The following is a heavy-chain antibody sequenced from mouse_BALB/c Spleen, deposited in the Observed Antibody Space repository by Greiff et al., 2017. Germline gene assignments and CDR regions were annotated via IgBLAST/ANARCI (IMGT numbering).Heavy chain of an antibody. CDR3: TKLTPYYFDY. J-gene: IGHJ2*01. CDR2: IDPETGGT. Sequence: QVQLQQSGAELVRPGASVTLSCKASGYTFTDYEMHWVKQTPVHGLEWIGAIDPETGGTAYNQKFKGKATLTADKSSSTAYMELRSLTSEDSAVYYCTKLTPYYFDYWGQGTTLTVSS. V-gene: IGHV1-15*01. CDR1: GYTFTDYE. D-gene: IGHD1-1*01.